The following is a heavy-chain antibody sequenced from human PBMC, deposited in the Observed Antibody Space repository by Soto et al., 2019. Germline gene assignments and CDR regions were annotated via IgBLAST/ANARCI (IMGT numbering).Heavy chain of an antibody. Sequence: EVQLVESGGGLIQPGGSLRLSCAASGFTVSSNYMSWVRQAPGKGLEWVSAIYSGGSTYYADSVKGRFTISRDNSKNTLYLQMNSLRAEDTAVYYCARDYSYGYYYYYAMDVWGQGTTVTVSS. V-gene: IGHV3-53*01. CDR2: IYSGGST. D-gene: IGHD5-18*01. CDR1: GFTVSSNY. CDR3: ARDYSYGYYYYYAMDV. J-gene: IGHJ6*02.